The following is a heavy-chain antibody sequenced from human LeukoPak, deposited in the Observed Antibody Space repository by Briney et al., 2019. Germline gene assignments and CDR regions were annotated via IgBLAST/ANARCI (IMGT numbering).Heavy chain of an antibody. D-gene: IGHD3-10*01. CDR1: GFTFSSYS. Sequence: GGSLRLSCAASGFTFSSYSMNWVRQTPGKGLEWVSSISSSSSYIFYADSVKGRFTMSRDNAKKSLFLQMNSLRAEDTAVYYCARALGSGWVYFLGGQGTLVTVSS. CDR2: ISSSSSYI. CDR3: ARALGSGWVYFL. V-gene: IGHV3-21*01. J-gene: IGHJ4*02.